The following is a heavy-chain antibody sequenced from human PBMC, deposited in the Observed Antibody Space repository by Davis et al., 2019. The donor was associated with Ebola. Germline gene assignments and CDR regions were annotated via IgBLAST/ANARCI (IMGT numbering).Heavy chain of an antibody. CDR1: GYTFTSYG. Sequence: AASVKVSCKASGYTFTSYGLSWVRQAPGQGLEWMGWITAYNGNTNYAQKLQGRVTMTTDTSTSTAYMELRSLRSDDTAVYYCARAQFPTTSDHWGQGTLVTVSS. CDR3: ARAQFPTTSDH. J-gene: IGHJ4*02. CDR2: ITAYNGNT. D-gene: IGHD1-1*01. V-gene: IGHV1-18*01.